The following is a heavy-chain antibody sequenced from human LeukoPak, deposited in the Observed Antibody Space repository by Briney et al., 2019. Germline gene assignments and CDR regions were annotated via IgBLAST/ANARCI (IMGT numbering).Heavy chain of an antibody. CDR2: IKQDGSEK. V-gene: IGHV3-7*01. Sequence: PGGSLRLSCTASGFPFSSYCMIWVRQAPGKGLEWVANIKQDGSEKYYVDSVKGRFTISRDNAKNSLYLQMNSLRAEDTAVYYCAREASRVVVPAVEIDYLGQGALVTVSS. D-gene: IGHD2-2*01. CDR1: GFPFSSYC. J-gene: IGHJ4*02. CDR3: AREASRVVVPAVEIDY.